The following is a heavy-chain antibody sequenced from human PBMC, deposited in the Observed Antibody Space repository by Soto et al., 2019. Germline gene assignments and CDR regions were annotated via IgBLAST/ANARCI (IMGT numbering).Heavy chain of an antibody. CDR1: GGSFSGYY. V-gene: IGHV4-34*01. CDR2: INHSGST. D-gene: IGHD2-2*01. J-gene: IGHJ6*03. Sequence: SETLSLTCAVYGGSFSGYYWSWIRQPPGKGLEWIGEINHSGSTNYNPSLKSRVTISVDTSKNQFSLKLSSVTAADTAVYYCARAGKNLMYCSSTSCRGAFYYDYYYMDVWGQGTTVTVAS. CDR3: ARAGKNLMYCSSTSCRGAFYYDYYYMDV.